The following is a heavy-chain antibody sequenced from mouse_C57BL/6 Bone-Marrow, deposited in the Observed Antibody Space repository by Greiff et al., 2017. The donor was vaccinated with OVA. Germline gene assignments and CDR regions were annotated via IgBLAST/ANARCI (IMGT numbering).Heavy chain of an antibody. Sequence: EVQLVESGGGLVQPGGSLKLSCAASGFTFSDYYMYWVRQTPEKRLEWVAYISNGGGSTYYPDTVKGRFTISRDNAKNTLYLQMSRLKSEDTAMYYCARRLLRYYAMDYWGQGTSVTVSS. CDR1: GFTFSDYY. J-gene: IGHJ4*01. V-gene: IGHV5-12*01. CDR3: ARRLLRYYAMDY. CDR2: ISNGGGST. D-gene: IGHD1-1*01.